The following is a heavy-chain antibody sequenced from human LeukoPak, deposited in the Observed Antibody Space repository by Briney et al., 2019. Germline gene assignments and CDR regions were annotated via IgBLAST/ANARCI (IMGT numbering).Heavy chain of an antibody. CDR1: GDSVSSNSAA. CDR3: AREGHNTVVTLGFAL. V-gene: IGHV6-1*01. Sequence: SQTLSLTCAISGDSVSSNSAAWNWIRQSPARGLEWLGKTYYRSKWYTDYAVSVKSRISINPDTSNNQFSLQLNSVTPEDTAVYFCAREGHNTVVTLGFALWGQGTRVAVSS. J-gene: IGHJ3*01. D-gene: IGHD4-23*01. CDR2: TYYRSKWYT.